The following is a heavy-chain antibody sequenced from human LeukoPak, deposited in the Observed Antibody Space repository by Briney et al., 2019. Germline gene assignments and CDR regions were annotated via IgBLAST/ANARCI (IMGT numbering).Heavy chain of an antibody. Sequence: GGSLRLSCAASGFTFSSYWMSWVRQAPGKGLEWVANIKQDGSEKYYVDCVKGRFTICRDNAKNSLYLQMNSLRAEDTAVYYCARDPGTHYGSSWYYGMDVWGQGTTVTVSS. V-gene: IGHV3-7*01. J-gene: IGHJ6*02. CDR1: GFTFSSYW. CDR2: IKQDGSEK. CDR3: ARDPGTHYGSSWYYGMDV. D-gene: IGHD6-13*01.